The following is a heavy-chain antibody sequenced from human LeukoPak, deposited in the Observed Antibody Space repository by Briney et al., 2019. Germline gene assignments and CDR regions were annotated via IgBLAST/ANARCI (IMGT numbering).Heavy chain of an antibody. Sequence: PGGSLRLSCAASGFTFSSYSMNWVRQAPGKGLEWVSSISSSSSYIYYADSVKGRFTISRDNAKNSLYLQMNSLRAEDTAVYYCARDWRGESRAALWGRGSPVTVSS. CDR1: GFTFSSYS. J-gene: IGHJ2*01. V-gene: IGHV3-21*01. D-gene: IGHD3-3*01. CDR3: ARDWRGESRAAL. CDR2: ISSSSSYI.